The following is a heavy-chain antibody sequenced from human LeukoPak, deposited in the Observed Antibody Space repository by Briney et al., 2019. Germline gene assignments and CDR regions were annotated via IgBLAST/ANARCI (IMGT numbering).Heavy chain of an antibody. Sequence: ASVKVSCKASGGTFSSHPFTGVRQAPGQGLEWMGEITPIFGTANYAQRFQGRVTITADESTSTVYMELSGLRSDDTAPYYYARNSRVASTSGLNYWGQGTLVTVSS. D-gene: IGHD4-23*01. V-gene: IGHV1-69*13. CDR1: GGTFSSHP. CDR3: ARNSRVASTSGLNY. CDR2: ITPIFGTA. J-gene: IGHJ4*02.